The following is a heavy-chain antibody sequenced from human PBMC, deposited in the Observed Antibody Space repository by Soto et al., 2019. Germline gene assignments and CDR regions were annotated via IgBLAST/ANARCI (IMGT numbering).Heavy chain of an antibody. CDR3: VMVDNYVTPTPQDV. J-gene: IGHJ6*02. V-gene: IGHV1-18*01. CDR2: ISPYTGNT. Sequence: QVQLVQSGDEVKKPGASVKVSCKASGYIFVNYGIDWVRQSPGQGLEWMGWISPYTGNTHSATKVQCRLTMTTDTSTSTAYMDLGSLTSDDTAVYYCVMVDNYVTPTPQDVWGQGTTVTVSS. D-gene: IGHD3-16*01. CDR1: GYIFVNYG.